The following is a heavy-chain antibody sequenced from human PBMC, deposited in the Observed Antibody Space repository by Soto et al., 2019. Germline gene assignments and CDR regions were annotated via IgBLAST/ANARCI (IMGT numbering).Heavy chain of an antibody. D-gene: IGHD3-3*01. CDR1: GGPMYSYF. Sequence: SETLSLTCTVSGGPMYSYFWSWIRQPPGKGLEWIGYVYYGGSANYNPSLKSRVSFSVDTSKNQVSLKLRSVTAADTAVYYCARGEVWSGYPPYYFDYWGQGTLVTVSS. CDR2: VYYGGSA. V-gene: IGHV4-59*01. CDR3: ARGEVWSGYPPYYFDY. J-gene: IGHJ4*02.